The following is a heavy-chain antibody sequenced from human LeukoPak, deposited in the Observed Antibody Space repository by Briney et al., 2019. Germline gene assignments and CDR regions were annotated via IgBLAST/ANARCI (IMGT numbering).Heavy chain of an antibody. V-gene: IGHV3-74*01. Sequence: GGSLRLSCAASGFTFSSYWMHWVRQAPGKGLVWVSRINSDGSSTSYADSVKGRFTISRDNAKNTLYLQMNSPRAEDTAVYYCARGRYSSGWYYFDYWGQGTLVTVSS. CDR3: ARGRYSSGWYYFDY. J-gene: IGHJ4*02. D-gene: IGHD6-19*01. CDR2: INSDGSST. CDR1: GFTFSSYW.